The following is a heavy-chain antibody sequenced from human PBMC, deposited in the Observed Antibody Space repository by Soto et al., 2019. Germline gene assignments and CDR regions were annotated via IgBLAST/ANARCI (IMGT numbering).Heavy chain of an antibody. D-gene: IGHD3-22*01. CDR2: IKSKTDGGTT. CDR3: TITYYYDSSGYYGYY. V-gene: IGHV3-15*01. Sequence: GGSLRLSCAAPGFTFSNAWMSWVRQAPGKGLEWVGRIKSKTDGGTTDYAAPVKGRFTISRDDSKNTLYLQMNSLKTEDTAVYYCTITYYYDSSGYYGYYWGQGTLVTVS. CDR1: GFTFSNAW. J-gene: IGHJ4*02.